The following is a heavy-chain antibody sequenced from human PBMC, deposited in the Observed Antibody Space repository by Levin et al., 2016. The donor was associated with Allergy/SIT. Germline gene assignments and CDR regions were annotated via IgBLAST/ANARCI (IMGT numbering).Heavy chain of an antibody. CDR3: ARDSILGVVVPSRYYYYGMDV. D-gene: IGHD3-3*01. CDR1: GYTFTGYY. Sequence: ASVKVSCKASGYTFTGYYMHWVRQAPGQGLEWMGWLHPSSGGTHYAQKFQGRVTMTRDTSISTAYMELNRLTSDDTAVYYCARDSILGVVVPSRYYYYGMDVWGQGTPVTVSS. J-gene: IGHJ6*02. V-gene: IGHV1-2*02. CDR2: LHPSSGGT.